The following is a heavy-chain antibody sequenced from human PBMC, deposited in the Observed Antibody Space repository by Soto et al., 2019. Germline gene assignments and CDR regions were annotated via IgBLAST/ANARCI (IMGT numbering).Heavy chain of an antibody. CDR1: GFTFSDYY. CDR2: IGTRGNTK. V-gene: IGHV3-11*01. D-gene: IGHD4-17*01. J-gene: IGHJ4*02. Sequence: QVQLVESGGGLVKPGGSLRLSCATSGFTFSDYYVSWIRQAPGKGLEWVSYIGTRGNTKYYADSVRGRFTISRDNAKNSLYLQMNSLRADDTAVYYCARDGTEYYGEYYDYWGQGIPVTVSS. CDR3: ARDGTEYYGEYYDY.